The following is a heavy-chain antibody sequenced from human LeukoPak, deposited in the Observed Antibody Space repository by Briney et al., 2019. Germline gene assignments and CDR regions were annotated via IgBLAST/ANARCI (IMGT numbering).Heavy chain of an antibody. CDR2: IYYSGST. Sequence: PSETLSLTCTVSGGSISSYYWSWIRQPPGEGLEWIGYIYYSGSTYYNPSLKSRVTISVDTSKNQFSLKLSSVTAADTAVYYCARDKPQRQFDYWGQGTLVTVSS. V-gene: IGHV4-59*12. J-gene: IGHJ4*02. CDR1: GGSISSYY. CDR3: ARDKPQRQFDY.